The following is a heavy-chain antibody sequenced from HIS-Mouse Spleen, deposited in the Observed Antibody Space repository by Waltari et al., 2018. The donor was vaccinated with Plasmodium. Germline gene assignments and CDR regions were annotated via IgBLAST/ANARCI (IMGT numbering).Heavy chain of an antibody. V-gene: IGHV3-13*01. CDR3: ARGPTYSSSYYFDY. CDR1: GFTFSSYE. D-gene: IGHD6-6*01. Sequence: EVQLVESGGGLVQPGGSLGLSCAASGFTFSSYEMHWFRQATGKGLEWVSAIGTAGDTYYPGSVKGRFTISRENAKNSLYLQMNSLRAGDTAVYYCARGPTYSSSYYFDYWGQGTLVTVSS. CDR2: IGTAGDT. J-gene: IGHJ4*02.